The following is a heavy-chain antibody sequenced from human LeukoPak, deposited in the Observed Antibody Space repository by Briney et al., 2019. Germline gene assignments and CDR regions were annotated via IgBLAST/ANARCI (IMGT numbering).Heavy chain of an antibody. CDR1: GGSISGYY. J-gene: IGHJ4*02. V-gene: IGHV4-4*07. CDR2: IYASGNT. CDR3: AREDPLVAARGLDY. D-gene: IGHD2-15*01. Sequence: SETLSLTCTVSGGSISGYYWSWIRQPAGKGLEWIGRIYASGNTNYNPSLKSRLTMSIDTSKNQFSLRLSSVTAADTAVYYCAREDPLVAARGLDYWGQGTLVTVSS.